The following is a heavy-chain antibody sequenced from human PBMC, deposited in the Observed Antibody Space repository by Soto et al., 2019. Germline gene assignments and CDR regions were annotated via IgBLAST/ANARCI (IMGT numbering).Heavy chain of an antibody. CDR2: IIPIFGTA. CDR3: SRKLGDCSGGSCDFDY. D-gene: IGHD2-15*01. J-gene: IGHJ4*02. Sequence: GASVKVSCKASGGTFSSYAISWARQAHGQGLEWMGGIIPIFGTANYAQKFQGRVTITADKSTSTAYMELSSLRSEDTAVYYCSRKLGDCSGGSCDFDYLGQGTLVTGSS. CDR1: GGTFSSYA. V-gene: IGHV1-69*06.